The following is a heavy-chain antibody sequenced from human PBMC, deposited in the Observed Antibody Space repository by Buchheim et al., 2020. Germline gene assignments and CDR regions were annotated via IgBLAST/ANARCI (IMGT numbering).Heavy chain of an antibody. CDR1: GFSFSSFE. CDR2: ISSSGSTI. Sequence: EVQLVESGGGFVQPVGSLRLSCAASGFSFSSFEMNWVRQAPGKGLEWVSYISSSGSTIYYADSVKGRFTISRDNAQNSLYLQMNRLRAEDTAVYYCARAGLFEYQLQRRYYYYNDMDVWGQGTT. CDR3: ARAGLFEYQLQRRYYYYNDMDV. J-gene: IGHJ6*02. D-gene: IGHD2-2*01. V-gene: IGHV3-48*03.